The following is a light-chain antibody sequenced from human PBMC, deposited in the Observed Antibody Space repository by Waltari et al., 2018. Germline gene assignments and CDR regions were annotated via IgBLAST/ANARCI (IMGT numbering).Light chain of an antibody. V-gene: IGLV1-51*02. J-gene: IGLJ7*01. CDR1: RSNIGNNY. Sequence: QSVLTQPPSVSAAPGRRVTLPCSGGRSNIGNNYVSWYRQFPGTAPKLLIYEDSERPSGIPGRFSGSKSGTSATLDITGLQAGDEADYYCGTWDSSLSGAVFGGGTHLTVL. CDR3: GTWDSSLSGAV. CDR2: EDS.